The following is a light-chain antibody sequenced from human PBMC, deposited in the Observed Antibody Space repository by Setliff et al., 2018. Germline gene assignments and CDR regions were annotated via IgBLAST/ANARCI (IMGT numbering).Light chain of an antibody. CDR2: GNS. Sequence: QSALTQPPSVSGAPGQRVTISCTGSSSNIGAGYDVHWYQQLPGTAPKLLIYGNSNRPSGVPDRFSGSKSGTSASLAITGLQAEDEADYYCQYYDSSLSGVVFGGGTKVTV. V-gene: IGLV1-40*01. J-gene: IGLJ2*01. CDR1: SSNIGAGYD. CDR3: QYYDSSLSGVV.